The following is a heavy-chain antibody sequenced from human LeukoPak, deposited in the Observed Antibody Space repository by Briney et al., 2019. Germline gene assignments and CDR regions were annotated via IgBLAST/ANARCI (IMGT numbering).Heavy chain of an antibody. CDR2: INPSGGST. CDR3: ATDVGNSGFYDTEYFHH. CDR1: GYTFTSYY. Sequence: GASVKVSCKASGYTFTSYYMHWVRQAPGQGLEWMGIINPSGGSTGYAQKFQGRVTMTEDTSTDTAYMELSSLRSEDTAVYYCATDVGNSGFYDTEYFHHWGQGTLVTVSS. J-gene: IGHJ1*01. D-gene: IGHD3-22*01. V-gene: IGHV1-46*01.